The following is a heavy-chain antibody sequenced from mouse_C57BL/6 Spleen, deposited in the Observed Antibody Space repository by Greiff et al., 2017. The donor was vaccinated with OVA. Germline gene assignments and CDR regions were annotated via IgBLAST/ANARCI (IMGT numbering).Heavy chain of an antibody. CDR3: TAREDYDYFDY. D-gene: IGHD2-4*01. CDR1: GFTFSNYW. Sequence: EVQLVESGGGLVQPGGSMKLSCVASGFTFSNYWMNWVRQSPEKGLEWVAQIRLKSDNYATHYAESVKGRFTISRDDSKSSVYLQMNNLRAEDTGIYYCTAREDYDYFDYWGQGTTLTDSS. CDR2: IRLKSDNYAT. V-gene: IGHV6-3*01. J-gene: IGHJ2*01.